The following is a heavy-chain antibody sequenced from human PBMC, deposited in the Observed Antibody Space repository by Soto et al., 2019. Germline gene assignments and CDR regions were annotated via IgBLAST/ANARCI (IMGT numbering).Heavy chain of an antibody. J-gene: IGHJ4*02. D-gene: IGHD2-2*01. CDR3: ARGPSSLTRFDY. CDR2: ISYDGSNK. CDR1: GFTFSSYA. Sequence: QVQLVESGGGVVQPGRSLRLSCAASGFTFSSYAMHWVRQAPGKGLEWVAGISYDGSNKYYADSVKGRFTISRDNSKNTLYLQMTSLRAEDTAVYYCARGPSSLTRFDYWGQGTLVTVSS. V-gene: IGHV3-30-3*01.